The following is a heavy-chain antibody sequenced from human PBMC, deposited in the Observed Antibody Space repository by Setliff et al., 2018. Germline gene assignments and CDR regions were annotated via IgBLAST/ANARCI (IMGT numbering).Heavy chain of an antibody. V-gene: IGHV4-4*07. D-gene: IGHD6-19*01. Sequence: SETLSLTCTVSGGSISSYYWSRIRQPAGKGLEWIGHIYIGGSAYYNPSLKSRVTMSIDTSKNQFSLKLNSVTAADMAVYYCAREQWLDPPGYYYMDVWAKGTTVTVSS. CDR1: GGSISSYY. CDR3: AREQWLDPPGYYYMDV. J-gene: IGHJ6*03. CDR2: IYIGGSA.